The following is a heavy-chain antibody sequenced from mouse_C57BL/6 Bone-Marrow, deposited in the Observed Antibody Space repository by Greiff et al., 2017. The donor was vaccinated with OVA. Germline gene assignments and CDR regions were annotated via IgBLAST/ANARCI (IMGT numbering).Heavy chain of an antibody. J-gene: IGHJ1*03. V-gene: IGHV5-9-1*02. CDR3: TREPTWEGYFDV. CDR2: ISSGGDYI. D-gene: IGHD4-1*01. Sequence: EVKLVESGEGLVKPGGSLKLSCAASGFTFSSYAMSWVRQTPEKRLEWVAYISSGGDYIYYADTVKGRFTISRDNARNTLYLQMSSLKSEDTAMYYCTREPTWEGYFDVWGTGTTVTVSA. CDR1: GFTFSSYA.